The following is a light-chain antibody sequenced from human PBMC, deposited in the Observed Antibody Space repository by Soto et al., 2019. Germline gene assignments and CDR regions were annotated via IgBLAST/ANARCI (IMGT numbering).Light chain of an antibody. V-gene: IGKV3-15*01. CDR3: QQYNNWPGT. CDR1: QSVDIN. Sequence: DTVLTQCPATLSVSPGEIVTLSCRASQSVDINLAWYQQKPGQAPRLLIYGASTRASDMPGRFSGSGSGTDFTLTISSLQSEDFAVYYCQQYNNWPGTFGQGTKVDIK. CDR2: GAS. J-gene: IGKJ1*01.